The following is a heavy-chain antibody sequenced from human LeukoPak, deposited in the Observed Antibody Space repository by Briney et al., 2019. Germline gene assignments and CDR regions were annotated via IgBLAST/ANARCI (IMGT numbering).Heavy chain of an antibody. CDR1: GFTFNNYA. Sequence: GASLRLSCAASGFTFNNYAMSWVRQAPGKGLEWVSAILGSGRSASYADSVKGRFTISRDNSKNSLFLQMNSLRVEDTALYYCSKWGDYDVLTGYYDSDFWGQGTLVTVSA. CDR3: SKWGDYDVLTGYYDSDF. V-gene: IGHV3-23*01. D-gene: IGHD3-9*01. CDR2: ILGSGRSA. J-gene: IGHJ4*02.